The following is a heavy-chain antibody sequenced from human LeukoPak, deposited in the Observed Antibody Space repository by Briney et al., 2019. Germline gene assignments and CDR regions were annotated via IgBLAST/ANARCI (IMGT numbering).Heavy chain of an antibody. D-gene: IGHD1-26*01. Sequence: ASVKVSCKASGYTFTGYYMHWVRQAPGQGLEWMGWINPNSGGTNYAQKFQGRATMTRDTSISTAYMELSRLRSDDTAVYYCARESIVGATTLDYWGQGTLVTVSS. CDR3: ARESIVGATTLDY. V-gene: IGHV1-2*02. J-gene: IGHJ4*02. CDR1: GYTFTGYY. CDR2: INPNSGGT.